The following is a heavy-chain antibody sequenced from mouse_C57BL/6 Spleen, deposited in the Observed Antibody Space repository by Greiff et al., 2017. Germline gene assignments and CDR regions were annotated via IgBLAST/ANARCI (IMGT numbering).Heavy chain of an antibody. Sequence: VQLQQPGAELVRPGTSVKLSCKASGYTFTSYWMHWVKQRPGQGLEWIGVIDPSDSYTNYNQKFKGKATLTVDTSSSTAYMQLSSLTSEDSAVYYCARRGNSGLYYVGYWGKGTTLTVSS. V-gene: IGHV1-59*01. D-gene: IGHD3-2*02. J-gene: IGHJ2*01. CDR3: ARRGNSGLYYVGY. CDR2: IDPSDSYT. CDR1: GYTFTSYW.